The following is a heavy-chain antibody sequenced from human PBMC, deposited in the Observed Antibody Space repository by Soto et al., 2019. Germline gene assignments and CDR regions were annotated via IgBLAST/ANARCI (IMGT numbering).Heavy chain of an antibody. J-gene: IGHJ4*02. CDR2: INTRGGTT. CDR3: ARGPDDSDVPRWDY. CDR1: GYIFNRFY. Sequence: QVQLVQSGAEVRKPGASVRLSCTASGYIFNRFYLHWVRQAPGQGLEWMGIINTRGGTTANAQHFRDRLTVTRDTSTSTLYMELNNLRSEDTAVYYCARGPDDSDVPRWDYWGQGTRVTVSS. D-gene: IGHD4-17*01. V-gene: IGHV1-46*02.